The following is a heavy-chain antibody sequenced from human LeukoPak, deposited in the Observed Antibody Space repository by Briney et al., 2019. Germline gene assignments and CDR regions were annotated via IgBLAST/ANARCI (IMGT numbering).Heavy chain of an antibody. V-gene: IGHV4-4*07. CDR3: ASTERCSTTCPLDY. CDR2: IYTSGST. CDR1: GGSISSYY. Sequence: SETLSLTCTVSGGSISSYYWSWIRQPAGKGLEWIGRIYTSGSTNYNPSLKSRVTISLDTSMKKFSLKLNSVTAADTAVYYCASTERCSTTCPLDYWGQGTLVTVSS. D-gene: IGHD2-2*01. J-gene: IGHJ4*02.